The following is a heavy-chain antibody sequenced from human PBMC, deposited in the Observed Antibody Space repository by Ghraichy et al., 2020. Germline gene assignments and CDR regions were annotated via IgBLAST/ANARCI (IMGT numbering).Heavy chain of an antibody. CDR2: IDQNGREI. Sequence: GGSLRLSCAASGFTFSSYWMSWVRQAPGKGLEWVANIDQNGREIYYVDSVKGRFTISRDNAKNSLYLQMNGLRAEDMAVYHCAKGGSRGGWFDYWGQGTLVTVSS. J-gene: IGHJ4*02. CDR1: GFTFSSYW. D-gene: IGHD2-15*01. CDR3: AKGGSRGGWFDY. V-gene: IGHV3-7*03.